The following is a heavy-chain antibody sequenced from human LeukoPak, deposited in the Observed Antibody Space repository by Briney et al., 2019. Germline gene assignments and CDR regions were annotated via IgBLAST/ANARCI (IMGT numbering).Heavy chain of an antibody. CDR3: AREIMVPAAIRGAFDI. V-gene: IGHV1-69*01. J-gene: IGHJ3*02. CDR2: IIPIFGTA. Sequence: GSSVKVSCKASGGTFSSYAISWVRQAPGQGLEWMGGIIPIFGTANYAQKFQGRVTITADESTSTAYMELSSLRSDDTAVYYCAREIMVPAAIRGAFDIWGQGTMVTVSS. D-gene: IGHD2-2*01. CDR1: GGTFSSYA.